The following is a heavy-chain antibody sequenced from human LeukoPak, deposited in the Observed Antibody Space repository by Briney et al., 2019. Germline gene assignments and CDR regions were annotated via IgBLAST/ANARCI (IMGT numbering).Heavy chain of an antibody. CDR3: VRGAKCSGGGCDSKEYVYYFDY. V-gene: IGHV1-8*03. D-gene: IGHD6-25*01. CDR2: MNPISGNT. Sequence: ASVKVSCKASGYTFSNNDINWVRQATGQGLEWMGWMNPISGNTGFAQKFQGRVTISRSTSISTAYMELSSLRSDDTAVYYCVRGAKCSGGGCDSKEYVYYFDYWGQGTLVTVSS. CDR1: GYTFSNND. J-gene: IGHJ4*02.